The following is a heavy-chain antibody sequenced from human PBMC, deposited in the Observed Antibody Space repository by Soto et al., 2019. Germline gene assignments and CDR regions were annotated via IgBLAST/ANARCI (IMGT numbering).Heavy chain of an antibody. CDR2: IKLDGSEK. Sequence: PGGSLRLSCAASGFSIGSYWMSWVRQAPGRGLEWVANIKLDGSEKFYVDAVKGRFTISRENGINSLYLQMKSLRAEDTAVYYCARANYVADXWGQGTLVTVSX. CDR3: ARANYVADX. CDR1: GFSIGSYW. V-gene: IGHV3-7*01. D-gene: IGHD3-10*02. J-gene: IGHJ5*02.